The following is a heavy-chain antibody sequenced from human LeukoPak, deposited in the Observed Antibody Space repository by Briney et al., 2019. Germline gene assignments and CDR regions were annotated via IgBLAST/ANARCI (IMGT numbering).Heavy chain of an antibody. V-gene: IGHV5-51*01. CDR1: GYTFTNYW. CDR2: IYPGDPDT. CDR3: ATTDNYDTLTGYPYYFDY. D-gene: IGHD3-9*01. Sequence: GESLKISCQGSGYTFTNYWIGWVRQMPGKGLEWMGIIYPGDPDTRYSPSFQGQVTISADKSISTAYLQWSSLKASDTAMYYCATTDNYDTLTGYPYYFDYWGQGTLVTVSS. J-gene: IGHJ4*02.